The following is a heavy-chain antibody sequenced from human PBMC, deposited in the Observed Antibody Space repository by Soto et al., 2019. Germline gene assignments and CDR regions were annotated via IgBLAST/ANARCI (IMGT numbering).Heavy chain of an antibody. CDR1: GYTFSNYA. V-gene: IGHV1-3*01. D-gene: IGHD1-26*01. Sequence: ASVKVSCKASGYTFSNYAIHWVRQAPGQRLEWMGWINAGNGNTKSSQKFQGRVTITRDTSASTAYMELSSLRSEDTAVYYCARGSPPTFDDWGQGTRVTVSS. CDR3: ARGSPPTFDD. J-gene: IGHJ4*02. CDR2: INAGNGNT.